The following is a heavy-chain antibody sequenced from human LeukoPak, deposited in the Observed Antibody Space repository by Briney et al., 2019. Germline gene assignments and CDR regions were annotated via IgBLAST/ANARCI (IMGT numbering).Heavy chain of an antibody. D-gene: IGHD3-3*01. CDR1: RSTFITSA. CDR2: IVVGSGYT. CDR3: ARGQAYYDFWSGYLGWFDP. Sequence: SVKVSCKASRSTFITSAVQWVRQARGQRLEWIGWIVVGSGYTSYAQKFQGRVTITADESTSTAYMELSSLRSEDTAVYYCARGQAYYDFWSGYLGWFDPWGQGTLVTVSS. V-gene: IGHV1-58*01. J-gene: IGHJ5*02.